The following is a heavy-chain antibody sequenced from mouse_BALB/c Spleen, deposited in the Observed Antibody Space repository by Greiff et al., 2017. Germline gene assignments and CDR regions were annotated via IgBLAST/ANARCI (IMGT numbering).Heavy chain of an antibody. CDR3: ARVGRMITTENAMDY. CDR1: GDSITSGY. V-gene: IGHV3-8*02. J-gene: IGHJ4*01. Sequence: VQLKESGPSLVKPSQTLSLTCSVTGDSITSGYWNWIRKFPGNKLEYMGYISYSGSTYYNPSLKSRISITRDTSKNQYYLQLNSVTTEDTATYYCARVGRMITTENAMDYWGQGTSVTVSS. D-gene: IGHD2-4*01. CDR2: ISYSGST.